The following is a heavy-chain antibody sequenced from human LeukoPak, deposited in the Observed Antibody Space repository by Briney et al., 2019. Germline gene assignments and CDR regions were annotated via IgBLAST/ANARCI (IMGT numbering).Heavy chain of an antibody. CDR1: GFTFSSYG. CDR2: ISGSGGST. CDR3: TTDLRGDYAPFLDY. D-gene: IGHD4-17*01. J-gene: IGHJ4*02. Sequence: GGSLRLSCAASGFTFSSYGMSWVRQAPGKGLEWVSAISGSGGSTYYADSVKGRFTISRDNSKNTLYLQMNSLRAEDTAVYYCTTDLRGDYAPFLDYWGQGTLVTVSS. V-gene: IGHV3-23*01.